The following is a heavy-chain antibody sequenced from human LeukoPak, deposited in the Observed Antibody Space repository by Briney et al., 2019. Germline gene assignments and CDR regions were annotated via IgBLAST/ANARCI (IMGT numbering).Heavy chain of an antibody. Sequence: SETLPLTCTVSGGSISSGDYYWSWIRQPPGKGLEWIGYIYYSGSTYYNPSLKSRVTISVDTSKNQFSLKLSSVTAADTAVYYCARGAFGDYVDYWGQGTLVTVSS. CDR3: ARGAFGDYVDY. CDR1: GGSISSGDYY. V-gene: IGHV4-30-4*01. J-gene: IGHJ4*02. CDR2: IYYSGST. D-gene: IGHD3-10*01.